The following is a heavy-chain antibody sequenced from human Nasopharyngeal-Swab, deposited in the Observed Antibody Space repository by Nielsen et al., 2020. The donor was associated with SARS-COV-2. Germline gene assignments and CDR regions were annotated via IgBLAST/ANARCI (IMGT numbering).Heavy chain of an antibody. V-gene: IGHV4-34*01. D-gene: IGHD2-2*01. CDR3: ARGSVVPAAPAVDYFDY. Sequence: WIRQPPGKGLEWIGEINHSGSTNYNPSLKSRVTISVDTSKNQFSLKLSSVTAADTAVYYCARGSVVPAAPAVDYFDYWGQGTLVPFSS. J-gene: IGHJ4*02. CDR2: INHSGST.